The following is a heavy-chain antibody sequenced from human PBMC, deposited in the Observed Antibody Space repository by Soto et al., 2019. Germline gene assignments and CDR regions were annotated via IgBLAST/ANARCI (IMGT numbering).Heavy chain of an antibody. J-gene: IGHJ3*02. Sequence: SETLSLTCTVYGDSISSSSYYWVCIRQPPGKGLEGIGTLHSGGTTYYTPYLKSRVAIFVDTSKHELNLNFNSVTAADTAVYYCARRRLEWLLLRPILAFDIWGQGTMVTVSS. V-gene: IGHV4-39*01. CDR2: LHSGGTT. CDR3: ARRRLEWLLLRPILAFDI. D-gene: IGHD3-3*01. CDR1: GDSISSSSYY.